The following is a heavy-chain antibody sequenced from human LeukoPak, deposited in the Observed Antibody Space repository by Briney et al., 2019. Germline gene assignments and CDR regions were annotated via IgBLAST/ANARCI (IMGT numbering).Heavy chain of an antibody. CDR1: GFTFSTFW. V-gene: IGHV3-74*01. CDR3: ARSLYSSTWYYFDY. CDR2: INHDGSST. D-gene: IGHD6-13*01. Sequence: GGSLRLSCATSGFTFSTFWMHWVRQAPGKWLVWVSRINHDGSSTNYADSVKGRFTISRDNSKNTLYPQMNSLRAEDTAVYYCARSLYSSTWYYFDYWGQGTLVTVSS. J-gene: IGHJ4*02.